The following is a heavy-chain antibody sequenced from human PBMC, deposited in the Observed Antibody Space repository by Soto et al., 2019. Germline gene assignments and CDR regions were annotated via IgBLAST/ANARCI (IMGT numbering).Heavy chain of an antibody. V-gene: IGHV3-33*01. Sequence: GGSLRLSCAASGFTFSSYGMHWVRQAPGKGLEWVAVIWYDGSNKYYADSVKGRFTISRDNSKNTLYLQMNSLRAEGTAVYYCARGPRAPPPHDYGMDVWGQGTTVTVSS. CDR3: ARGPRAPPPHDYGMDV. J-gene: IGHJ6*02. CDR1: GFTFSSYG. CDR2: IWYDGSNK.